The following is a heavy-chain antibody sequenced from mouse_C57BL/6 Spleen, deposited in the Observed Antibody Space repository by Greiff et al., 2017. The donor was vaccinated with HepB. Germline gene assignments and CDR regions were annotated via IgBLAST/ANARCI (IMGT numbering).Heavy chain of an antibody. J-gene: IGHJ3*01. D-gene: IGHD2-13*01. V-gene: IGHV14-4*01. CDR1: GFNIKDDY. CDR2: IDPENGDT. CDR3: TTSTMMTRFAY. Sequence: VQLQQSGAELVRPGASVKLSCTASGFNIKDDYMPWVKQRPEQGLEWIGWIDPENGDTEYASKFQGKATITADTSSNTAYLQRSSLTSEDTAVYYCTTSTMMTRFAYWGQGTLVTVSA.